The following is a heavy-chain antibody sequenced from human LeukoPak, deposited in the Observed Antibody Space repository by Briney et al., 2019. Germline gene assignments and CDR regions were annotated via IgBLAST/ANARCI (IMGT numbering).Heavy chain of an antibody. J-gene: IGHJ2*01. CDR2: ISYDGSNK. V-gene: IGHV3-30-3*01. CDR3: ARTHWEPRYFDL. Sequence: PGGSLRLSCAASGFTFSSYWMHWVRQAPGKGLEWVAVISYDGSNKYYADSVKGRFTISRDNSKNTLYLQMNSLRAEDTAVYYCARTHWEPRYFDLWGRGTLVTVSS. D-gene: IGHD1-26*01. CDR1: GFTFSSYW.